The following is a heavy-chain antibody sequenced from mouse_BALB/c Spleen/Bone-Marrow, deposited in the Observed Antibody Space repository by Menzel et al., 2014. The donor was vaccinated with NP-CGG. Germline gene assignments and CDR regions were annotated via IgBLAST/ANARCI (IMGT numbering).Heavy chain of an antibody. CDR3: TRGGNWDDFDY. Sequence: EVQGVESGGGLVQPGGSRKLSCAASGFTFSSFGMHWVRQTPEKGLEWVAYISSGSSTIYYADTVKGLFTISRDNPKNTLFLQVTSLRSEDTAMYYCTRGGNWDDFDYWGQGTTLTVSS. J-gene: IGHJ2*01. D-gene: IGHD4-1*01. CDR1: GFTFSSFG. V-gene: IGHV5-17*02. CDR2: ISSGSSTI.